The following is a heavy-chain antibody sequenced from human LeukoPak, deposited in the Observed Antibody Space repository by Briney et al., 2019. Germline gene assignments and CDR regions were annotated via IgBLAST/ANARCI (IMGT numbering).Heavy chain of an antibody. CDR1: GFTFSSYE. V-gene: IGHV3-15*01. Sequence: GGSLRLSCAASGFTFSSYEMNWVRQAPGKGLEWVGRIKSQTGGGTTDYAAPVKGRFSISRDDSKNTLYLQMNSLKTEDTAVYYCTTDAPYYYGSGTKTDAFDLWGQGTMVTVSS. CDR3: TTDAPYYYGSGTKTDAFDL. D-gene: IGHD3-10*01. CDR2: IKSQTGGGTT. J-gene: IGHJ3*01.